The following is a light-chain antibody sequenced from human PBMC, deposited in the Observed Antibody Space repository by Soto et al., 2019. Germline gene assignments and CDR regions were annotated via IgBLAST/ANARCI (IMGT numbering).Light chain of an antibody. CDR1: SSDVGGCNC. CDR2: EVN. J-gene: IGLJ1*01. CDR3: SSFTSTSTYV. Sequence: QSALTQPASVSGSPGQSITISCTGTSSDVGGCNCVSWYQQHPGKAPKLMIYEVNNRPSGISNRFSVSKSGNTASLTISGLQAEDEADYYCSSFTSTSTYVFGTGTKLTVL. V-gene: IGLV2-14*01.